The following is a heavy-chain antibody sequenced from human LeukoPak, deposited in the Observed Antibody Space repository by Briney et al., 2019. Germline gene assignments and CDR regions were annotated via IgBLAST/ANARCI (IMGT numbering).Heavy chain of an antibody. J-gene: IGHJ3*02. CDR1: GGSITNYY. CDR2: IYTSGST. CDR3: ARAPPTIAVAGSAFDI. Sequence: PSETLSLTFTVSGGSITNYYWSWIRQSAGKGLEWIGRIYTSGSTNYNPSLRSRVTMSIDTSKNQFSLKMSSVTAADTAVYYCARAPPTIAVAGSAFDIWGQGTMVTVSS. D-gene: IGHD6-19*01. V-gene: IGHV4-4*07.